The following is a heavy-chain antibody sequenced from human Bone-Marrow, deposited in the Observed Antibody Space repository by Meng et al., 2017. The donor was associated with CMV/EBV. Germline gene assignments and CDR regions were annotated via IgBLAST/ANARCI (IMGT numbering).Heavy chain of an antibody. CDR2: ISTSGTTT. CDR3: TIIAVTGTAGSFDY. CDR1: GFTFSDFY. J-gene: IGHJ4*02. V-gene: IGHV3-11*04. D-gene: IGHD6-19*01. Sequence: ASGFTFSDFYMTWIRQAPGKGLEYISYISTSGTTTYYADSVKGRFTISRDNAKSSMYLQMNSLRAEDTAVYYCTIIAVTGTAGSFDYWGQGTLVTVSS.